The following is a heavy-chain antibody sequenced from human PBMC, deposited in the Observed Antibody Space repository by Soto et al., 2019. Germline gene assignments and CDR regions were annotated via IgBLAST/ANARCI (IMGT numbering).Heavy chain of an antibody. J-gene: IGHJ3*02. CDR2: ISYDGSNK. V-gene: IGHV3-30*18. CDR3: AKSYDSSGVDAFDI. CDR1: GFTFSSYG. D-gene: IGHD3-22*01. Sequence: QVQLVESGGGMVQPGRSLRLSCAASGFTFSSYGMHWVRQAPGKGLEWVAVISYDGSNKYYADSVKGRFTISRDNSKNTLYLQMNSLRAEDTAVYYCAKSYDSSGVDAFDIWGQGTMVTVSS.